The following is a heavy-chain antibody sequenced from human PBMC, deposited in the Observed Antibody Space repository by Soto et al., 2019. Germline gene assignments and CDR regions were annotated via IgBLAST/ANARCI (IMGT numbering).Heavy chain of an antibody. Sequence: SETLSLTCTVTGDSISSRSYYWGWIRQPPGKGLEWIGSIYYSGSTYNNPSLRSRVSMSIDTSKDQFSLKLKSVTAADTALYFCARQRTSVVTQAYFDVWGAGSLVTVS. V-gene: IGHV4-39*01. CDR3: ARQRTSVVTQAYFDV. D-gene: IGHD2-21*02. CDR1: GDSISSRSYY. J-gene: IGHJ4*02. CDR2: IYYSGST.